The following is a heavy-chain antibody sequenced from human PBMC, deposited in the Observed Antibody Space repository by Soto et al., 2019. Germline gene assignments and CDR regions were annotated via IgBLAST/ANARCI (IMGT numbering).Heavy chain of an antibody. D-gene: IGHD3-16*01. J-gene: IGHJ4*02. CDR2: ISYDGSNK. Sequence: CLRLSCTASGFTFSNYGMHWVRQAPGKGLKWVAVISYDGSNKYYADSVKGRFTISRDNSKNTLYLQMNSLRAEDTAVYYCARGRDYLGGDFDYWGQGTLVTVSS. CDR3: ARGRDYLGGDFDY. CDR1: GFTFSNYG. V-gene: IGHV3-30-3*01.